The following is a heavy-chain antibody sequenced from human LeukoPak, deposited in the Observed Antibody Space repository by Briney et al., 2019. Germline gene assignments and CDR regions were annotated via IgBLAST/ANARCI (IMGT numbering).Heavy chain of an antibody. Sequence: SETLSLTCTVSGGSISSYYWSWIRQPAGKGLEWIGRIYTSGSTNYNPSLKSRVTMSVDTSKNQFSLKLSSVTAADTAVYYRARDLVDVVVVPAATYYYYYYMDVWGKGTTVTVSS. V-gene: IGHV4-4*07. D-gene: IGHD2-2*03. J-gene: IGHJ6*03. CDR3: ARDLVDVVVVPAATYYYYYYMDV. CDR1: GGSISSYY. CDR2: IYTSGST.